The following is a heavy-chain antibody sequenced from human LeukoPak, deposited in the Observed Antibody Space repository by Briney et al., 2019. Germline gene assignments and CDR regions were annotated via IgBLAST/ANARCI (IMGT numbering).Heavy chain of an antibody. CDR2: ISSSGRTI. CDR3: ARETGWGIPGSSFDY. CDR1: GFTFSSYE. D-gene: IGHD1-20*01. Sequence: SGGSLRLSCAASGFTFSSYEMNWVRQAPGKGVEWVSYISSSGRTIYYADSVKGRFTISRDNAKNSLYLQMNSLRAEDTAVYYCARETGWGIPGSSFDYWGQGTLVTVSS. V-gene: IGHV3-48*03. J-gene: IGHJ4*02.